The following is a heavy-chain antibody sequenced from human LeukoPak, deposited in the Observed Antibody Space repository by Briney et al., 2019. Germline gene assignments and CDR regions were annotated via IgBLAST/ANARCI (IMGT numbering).Heavy chain of an antibody. Sequence: SGRSLRLSCAASGFTFSSYAMHWVRQAPGKGLEWVAVISYDGSNKYYADSVKGRFTISRDNSKNTLYLQMNSLRAEDTAVYYCARVLFPESRYSHDAFDIWGQGTMVTVSS. CDR3: ARVLFPESRYSHDAFDI. CDR2: ISYDGSNK. V-gene: IGHV3-30-3*01. D-gene: IGHD6-13*01. CDR1: GFTFSSYA. J-gene: IGHJ3*02.